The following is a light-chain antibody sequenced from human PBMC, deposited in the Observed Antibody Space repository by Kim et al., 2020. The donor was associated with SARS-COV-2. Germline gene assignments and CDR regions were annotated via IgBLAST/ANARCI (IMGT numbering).Light chain of an antibody. CDR2: GAS. V-gene: IGKV3-20*01. Sequence: SPGERATRSCRARQSVSSSYLAWYQQKPGQAPRLLIYGASSRATGIPDRFSGSGSGTDFTLTISRLEPEDFAVYYCQQYGSSSWTFGQGTKVEIK. CDR1: QSVSSSY. CDR3: QQYGSSSWT. J-gene: IGKJ1*01.